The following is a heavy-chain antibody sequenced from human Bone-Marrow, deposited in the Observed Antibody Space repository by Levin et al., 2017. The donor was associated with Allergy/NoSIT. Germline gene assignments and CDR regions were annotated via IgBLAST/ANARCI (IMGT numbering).Heavy chain of an antibody. CDR2: TYYESKWYH. CDR1: GDSVSSTGVA. CDR3: ARGRASAFDI. J-gene: IGHJ3*02. V-gene: IGHV6-1*01. Sequence: PSQTLSLTCVISGDSVSSTGVAWNWIRQSPSRGLEWLGRTYYESKWYHDYAASVKSRLTVDPDTSQNQFSLRLNSVTPEDTAVYYCARGRASAFDIWGQGTVVTVSS. D-gene: IGHD3-10*01.